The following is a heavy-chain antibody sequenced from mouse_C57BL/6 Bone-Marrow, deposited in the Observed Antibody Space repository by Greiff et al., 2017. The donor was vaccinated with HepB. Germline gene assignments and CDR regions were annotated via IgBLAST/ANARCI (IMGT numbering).Heavy chain of an antibody. CDR3: ARRGGTGWFAY. Sequence: EVMLVESGGGLVQPGGSLKLSCAASGFTFSDYYMYWVRQTPEKRLEWVAYISNGGGSTYYPDTVKGRFTISRDNAKNTLYLQMSLLKSEDTAMYYCARRGGTGWFAYWGQGTLVTVSA. CDR1: GFTFSDYY. V-gene: IGHV5-12*01. J-gene: IGHJ3*01. D-gene: IGHD3-3*01. CDR2: ISNGGGST.